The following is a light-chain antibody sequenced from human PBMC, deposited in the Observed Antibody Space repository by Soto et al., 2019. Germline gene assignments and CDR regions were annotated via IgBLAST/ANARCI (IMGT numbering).Light chain of an antibody. CDR2: DVS. Sequence: QSVLTQPRSVSGSPGQSVTISCTGTSSDVGGYNYVSWYQQHPGKVPKLMIYDVSKRPSGVPDRFSGSKSGNTASLTISGLQAEDEADYYCCSYAGSYTFEVFGTGTKLTVL. CDR3: CSYAGSYTFEV. CDR1: SSDVGGYNY. J-gene: IGLJ1*01. V-gene: IGLV2-11*01.